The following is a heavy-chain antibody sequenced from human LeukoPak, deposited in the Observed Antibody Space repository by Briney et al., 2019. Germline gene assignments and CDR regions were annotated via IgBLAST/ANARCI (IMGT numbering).Heavy chain of an antibody. Sequence: PSETLSLTCAVYGGSFSGYYWSWIRQPPGKGLEWIGEINHSGSTNYNPSLKSRVTISVDTSKNQFSLKLSSVTAADTAVYYCARWGLSLVVPAAIPRYYYYMDVWGKGTTVTVSS. J-gene: IGHJ6*03. CDR3: ARWGLSLVVPAAIPRYYYYMDV. CDR2: INHSGST. V-gene: IGHV4-34*01. CDR1: GGSFSGYY. D-gene: IGHD2-2*01.